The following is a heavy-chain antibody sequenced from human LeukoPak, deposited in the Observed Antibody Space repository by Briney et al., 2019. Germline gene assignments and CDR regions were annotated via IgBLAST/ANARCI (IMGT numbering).Heavy chain of an antibody. V-gene: IGHV3-21*01. J-gene: IGHJ4*02. CDR3: ARDGRSTWYEDS. CDR2: ISSTSSYI. Sequence: GGSLRLSCAASGFSLSGYSMNWVRRAPGKGLEWVSSISSTSSYIYYADSVKGRFTISRDNAKNSLFLQMNNLRAEDAAVYFCARDGRSTWYEDSWGQGTPVTVSS. D-gene: IGHD6-13*01. CDR1: GFSLSGYS.